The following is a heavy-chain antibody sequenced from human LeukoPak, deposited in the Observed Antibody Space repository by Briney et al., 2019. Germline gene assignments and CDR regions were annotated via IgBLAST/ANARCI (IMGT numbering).Heavy chain of an antibody. CDR1: GGSFSGYY. D-gene: IGHD2-2*01. CDR3: ARVRRLGYCSSTCCYADLFDP. V-gene: IGHV4-34*01. CDR2: IYYSGST. J-gene: IGHJ5*02. Sequence: SETLSLTCAVYGGSFSGYYWSWIRQPPGKGLEWIGSIYYSGSTYYNPSLKSRVTISVDTSKNQFSLKLSSVTAADTAVYYCARVRRLGYCSSTCCYADLFDPWGQGTLVTVSS.